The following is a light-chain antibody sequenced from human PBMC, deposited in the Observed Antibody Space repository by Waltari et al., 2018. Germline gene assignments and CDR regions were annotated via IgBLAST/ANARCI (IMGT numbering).Light chain of an antibody. CDR3: CSYAGSTTSSVV. V-gene: IGLV2-23*02. CDR1: TRDVGVSSL. CDR2: AVT. Sequence: QSALTQPASVSGSPGPSITISCTRSTRDVGVSSLASWYQQQPGKAPKLMSYAVTKRPSGVSHRFSGSKSGNTASLTISGLQTEDEADYYCCSYAGSTTSSVVFGTGTKVIVL. J-gene: IGLJ1*01.